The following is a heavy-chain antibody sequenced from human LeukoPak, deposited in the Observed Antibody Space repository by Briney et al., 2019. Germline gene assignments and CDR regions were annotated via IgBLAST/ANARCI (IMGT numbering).Heavy chain of an antibody. V-gene: IGHV3-23*01. Sequence: GGSLRLSCAASGFTFRNPAMTWVRQAPGKGLEWVSTVSGSGDTTYYADSVKGRFTISRDNSKNTLYLQMNSLRAEDTAIYYCANGARLATYFDCWGQGTLVTVSS. CDR1: GFTFRNPA. J-gene: IGHJ4*02. CDR3: ANGARLATYFDC. D-gene: IGHD3-3*02. CDR2: VSGSGDTT.